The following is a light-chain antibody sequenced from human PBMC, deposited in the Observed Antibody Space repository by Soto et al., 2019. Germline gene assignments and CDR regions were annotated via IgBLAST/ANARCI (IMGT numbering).Light chain of an antibody. J-gene: IGKJ2*01. V-gene: IGKV1-16*02. CDR2: GAS. CDR3: LQYESYPYT. CDR1: QGIDNY. Sequence: DIQMTQSPSSLPAPVGDRVTIFCRASQGIDNYLAWFQQKPGKAPKCLIYGASSLQSGVPSKFSGSGFGTDFTLTINSLQPEDFAAYYCLQYESYPYTFGQGTKVDIK.